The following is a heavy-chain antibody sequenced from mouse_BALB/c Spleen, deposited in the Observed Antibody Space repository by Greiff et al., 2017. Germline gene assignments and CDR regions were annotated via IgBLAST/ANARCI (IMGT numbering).Heavy chain of an antibody. Sequence: QVHVKQSGPELVRPGVSVKISCKGSSYTFTDYAMHWVKQSHAKSLEWIGVISTYYGNTNYNQKFKGKATMTVDKSSSTAYMELARLTSEDSAVYYCARGDYKDVYFDYWGQGTTLTVSS. D-gene: IGHD2-12*01. CDR1: SYTFTDYA. CDR3: ARGDYKDVYFDY. V-gene: IGHV1-67*01. CDR2: ISTYYGNT. J-gene: IGHJ2*01.